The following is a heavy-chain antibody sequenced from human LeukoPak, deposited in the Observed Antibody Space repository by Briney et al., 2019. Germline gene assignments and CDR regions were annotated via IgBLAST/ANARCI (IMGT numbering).Heavy chain of an antibody. D-gene: IGHD3-22*01. J-gene: IGHJ4*02. CDR1: GFTFSNAW. CDR3: TTSLYYYDSSGYFYY. V-gene: IGHV3-15*01. Sequence: PGGSLRLSCAASGFTFSNAWMSWVRQAPGKGLEWVGRIKSKTDGGTTDYAAPVKGRFTISRDDSKNTLYLQMNSLKTEDTAVYYCTTSLYYYDSSGYFYYWGQGSLVTVSS. CDR2: IKSKTDGGTT.